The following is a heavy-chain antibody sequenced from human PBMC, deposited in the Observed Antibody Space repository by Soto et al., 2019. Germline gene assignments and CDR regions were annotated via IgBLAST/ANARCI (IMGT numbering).Heavy chain of an antibody. V-gene: IGHV4-31*03. D-gene: IGHD3-9*01. CDR1: GGSISSGGYY. Sequence: QVQLQESGPGLVKPSQTLSLTCTVSGGSISSGGYYWSWIRQHPGTGLEWIGYSYYIGSTYYTPSLESRVTISVDTSKNQFSRKLGSVTAADTAVYYCARDEYDDILTGPAGAFDIWGQGTMVTVSS. CDR3: ARDEYDDILTGPAGAFDI. J-gene: IGHJ3*02. CDR2: SYYIGST.